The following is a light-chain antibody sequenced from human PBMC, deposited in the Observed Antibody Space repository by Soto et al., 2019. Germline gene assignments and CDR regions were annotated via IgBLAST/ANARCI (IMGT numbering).Light chain of an antibody. CDR2: GAS. Sequence: EIVMTQSPATLSVSTGGRATLSCRVSQSVSSNLAWYQQKPGQAPRLLIYGASTRATGIPARFSGSGSGTEFTLTISSLQSEDFAVYYCQQYNKWPPYTFGQGTKLEIK. CDR1: QSVSSN. CDR3: QQYNKWPPYT. J-gene: IGKJ2*01. V-gene: IGKV3-15*01.